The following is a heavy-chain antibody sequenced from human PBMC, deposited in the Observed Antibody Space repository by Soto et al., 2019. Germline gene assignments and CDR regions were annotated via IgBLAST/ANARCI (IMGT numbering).Heavy chain of an antibody. V-gene: IGHV1-69*13. J-gene: IGHJ3*02. D-gene: IGHD6-19*01. CDR3: ARGYSDAYSSGWYGIALEAFDI. Sequence: ASVKVSCKASGGTFSSYAISWVRQAPGQGLEWMGGIIPIFGTANYAQKFQGRVTITADESTSTAYMELSSLRSEDTAVYYCARGYSDAYSSGWYGIALEAFDIWGQGTMVTVSS. CDR1: GGTFSSYA. CDR2: IIPIFGTA.